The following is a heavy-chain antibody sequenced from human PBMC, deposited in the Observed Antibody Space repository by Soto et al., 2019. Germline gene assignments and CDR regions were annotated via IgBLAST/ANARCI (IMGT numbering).Heavy chain of an antibody. J-gene: IGHJ5*02. D-gene: IGHD2-15*01. Sequence: SETLSLTCTVSGGSISSSSYYWGWIRQPPGKGLEWIGSIYYSGSTYYNPSLKSRVTISVDTSKNQFSLKLSSVTAADTAVYYCAREHCSGGSCHTRRWFDPWGQGTLVTVSS. V-gene: IGHV4-39*02. CDR2: IYYSGST. CDR1: GGSISSSSYY. CDR3: AREHCSGGSCHTRRWFDP.